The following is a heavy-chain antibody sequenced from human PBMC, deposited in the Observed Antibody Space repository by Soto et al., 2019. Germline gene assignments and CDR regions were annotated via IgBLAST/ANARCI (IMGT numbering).Heavy chain of an antibody. V-gene: IGHV4-30-4*01. J-gene: IGHJ4*02. CDR2: IYYSGTT. CDR1: GGSISSGDYY. D-gene: IGHD3-10*01. Sequence: SETLSLTCTVSGGSISSGDYYWSWIRQPPGKGLEWSGSIYYSGTTYYNPSLKSRVTISVDTSKNQFSLKLSSVTAADTAVYYCASGITMVRGVIINSFDYWGQGTLVTVSS. CDR3: ASGITMVRGVIINSFDY.